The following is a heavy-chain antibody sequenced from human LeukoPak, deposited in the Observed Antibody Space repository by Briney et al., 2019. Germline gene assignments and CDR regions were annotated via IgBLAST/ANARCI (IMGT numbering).Heavy chain of an antibody. J-gene: IGHJ4*02. CDR2: ISAYNGNT. D-gene: IGHD5-24*01. CDR1: GYTSTSYY. CDR3: ARLSVEMATIGTGGFDY. Sequence: ASVKVSCKASGYTSTSYYMHWVRQAPGQGLEWMGWISAYNGNTNYAQKLQGRVTMTTDTSTSTAYMELRSLRSDDTAVYYCARLSVEMATIGTGGFDYWGPGTLVTVSS. V-gene: IGHV1-18*04.